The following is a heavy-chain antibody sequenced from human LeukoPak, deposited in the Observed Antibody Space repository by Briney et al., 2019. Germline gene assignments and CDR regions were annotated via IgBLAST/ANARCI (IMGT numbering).Heavy chain of an antibody. CDR3: VRAAPDTRYRHFYF. J-gene: IGHJ2*01. D-gene: IGHD2-2*02. CDR1: GFIFRSHW. CDR2: IKEDGSEK. Sequence: GGSLRLSCVASGFIFRSHWMKWVRQAPGKGLEWVADIKEDGSEKYYEDSVKGRFIISRDNAENSLSLQMSSLRVEDTAVYYCVRAAPDTRYRHFYFWGRGTLVSVSS. V-gene: IGHV3-7*04.